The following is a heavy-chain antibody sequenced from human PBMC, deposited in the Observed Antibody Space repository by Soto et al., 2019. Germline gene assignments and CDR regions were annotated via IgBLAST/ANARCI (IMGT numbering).Heavy chain of an antibody. V-gene: IGHV3-23*01. J-gene: IGHJ5*02. CDR3: AKDAVAYNGEWDWFDL. Sequence: EGQLLESGGGLVQPGGSLRLSCVASGFTLKNFAMTWVRQAPGKGMEWVSAIGGSGSSANYADSVKGRFTVSRDDSKSTLYLQMSGLRVDDTALYYCAKDAVAYNGEWDWFDLWGQGTLVTVSS. CDR1: GFTLKNFA. CDR2: IGGSGSSA. D-gene: IGHD3-10*01.